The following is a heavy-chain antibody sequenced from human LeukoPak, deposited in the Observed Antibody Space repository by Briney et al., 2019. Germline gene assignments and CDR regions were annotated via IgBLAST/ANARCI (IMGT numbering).Heavy chain of an antibody. J-gene: IGHJ4*02. V-gene: IGHV4-59*01. CDR2: IYYSGST. CDR1: GGSMSSYY. Sequence: PSETLSLTCTVSGGSMSSYYWSWIRQTPGKGLEWIGYIYYSGSTNYNPSLKSRVTISVDTSKNQFSLKLSSVTAAGTAVYYCARDLRGNSCYDYWGQGTLVIVSS. CDR3: ARDLRGNSCYDY. D-gene: IGHD2-2*01.